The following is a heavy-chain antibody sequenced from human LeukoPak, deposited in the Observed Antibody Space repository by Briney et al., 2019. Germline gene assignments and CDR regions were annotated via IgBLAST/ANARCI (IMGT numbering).Heavy chain of an antibody. D-gene: IGHD4-17*01. V-gene: IGHV5-51*01. CDR3: ARHDGDYVDY. Sequence: GESLKISCKGSGYNFSSYWIGWVRQMPGKGLEWMGIVYPGDSDTKYNPSFQGQVTISADKSISTAFLQWSGLKASDTAMYYCARHDGDYVDYWGQGTLVTVSS. CDR1: GYNFSSYW. CDR2: VYPGDSDT. J-gene: IGHJ4*02.